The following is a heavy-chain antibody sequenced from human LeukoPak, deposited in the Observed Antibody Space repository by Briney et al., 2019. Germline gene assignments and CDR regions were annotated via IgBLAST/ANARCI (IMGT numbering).Heavy chain of an antibody. V-gene: IGHV4-34*01. CDR2: INHSGST. D-gene: IGHD6-13*01. J-gene: IGHJ6*02. CDR1: GGSFSGYY. Sequence: SETLSLTCAVYGGSFSGYYWSWIRQPPGKGLEWIGEINHSGSTNYNPSLKSRVTISVDTSKHQFSLKLSSVTAADTAVYYCARVPLVVSYYYYGMDVWGQGTTVTVSS. CDR3: ARVPLVVSYYYYGMDV.